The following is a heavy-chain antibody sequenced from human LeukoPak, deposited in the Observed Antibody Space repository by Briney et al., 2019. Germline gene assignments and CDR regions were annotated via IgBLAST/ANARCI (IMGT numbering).Heavy chain of an antibody. CDR2: IYHSGST. CDR3: ARGRVSSSTWYSTYYYYFYMDV. V-gene: IGHV4-4*02. CDR1: GGSISSSNW. D-gene: IGHD6-13*01. J-gene: IGHJ6*03. Sequence: SGTLSLTCAVSGGSISSSNWWSWVRQPPGKGLEWIGEIYHSGSTNYNPSLKSRVTISVDKSKNHFSLKLSSATAADTAVYFCARGRVSSSTWYSTYYYYFYMDVWGKGTTVTVSS.